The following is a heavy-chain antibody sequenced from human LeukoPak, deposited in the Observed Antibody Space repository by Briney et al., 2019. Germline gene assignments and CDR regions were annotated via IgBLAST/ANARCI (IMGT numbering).Heavy chain of an antibody. Sequence: ASVKVFCKASGYTFTSYDINWVRQATGQGLEWMGWMNPNSGNTGYAQKFQGRVTITRNTSIGTAYMELSSLRSEDTAVYYCAREIRGSYDWGQGTLVTVSS. V-gene: IGHV1-8*03. CDR2: MNPNSGNT. CDR3: AREIRGSYD. CDR1: GYTFTSYD. J-gene: IGHJ4*02. D-gene: IGHD3-16*01.